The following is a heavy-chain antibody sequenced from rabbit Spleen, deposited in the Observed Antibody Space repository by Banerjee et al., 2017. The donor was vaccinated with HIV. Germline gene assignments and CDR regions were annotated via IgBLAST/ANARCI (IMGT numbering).Heavy chain of an antibody. V-gene: IGHV1S45*01. Sequence: QEQLEESGGGLVKPEGSLTLTCKASGFSFNDRDVMCWVRQAPGKGLEWIACINTATGKPVYASWAKGRFTISKSSSTTVTLQMTSLTAADTATYFCAREDVGGSVSLWGQGTLVTVS. CDR3: AREDVGGSVSL. J-gene: IGHJ3*01. CDR1: GFSFNDRDV. CDR2: INTATGKP. D-gene: IGHD1-1*01.